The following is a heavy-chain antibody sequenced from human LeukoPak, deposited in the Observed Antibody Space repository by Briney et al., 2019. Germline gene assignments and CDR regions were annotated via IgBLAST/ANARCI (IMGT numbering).Heavy chain of an antibody. CDR1: GYSFTRYC. Sequence: GESLKISFKGSGYSFTRYCIGWVRQMPGKGLEWRGIIYPRDSDTRHSPSFQGQVIISADKSISTAYLQWSSLKASDTAMYYCARRVGYCSSTSCYAVDYWGQGTLVTVSS. CDR2: IYPRDSDT. D-gene: IGHD2-2*01. V-gene: IGHV5-51*01. CDR3: ARRVGYCSSTSCYAVDY. J-gene: IGHJ4*02.